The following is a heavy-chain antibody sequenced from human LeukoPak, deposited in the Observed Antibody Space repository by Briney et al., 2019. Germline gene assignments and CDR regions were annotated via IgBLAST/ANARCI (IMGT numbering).Heavy chain of an antibody. CDR2: IYYSGST. Sequence: PSETLSLTCTVSGGSISSSTYYWGWIRQPPGKGLAWIGSIYYSGSTYYNPSLKSRVTISVDTSKNQFPLKANSVTAADTAVYYCARLGDYGAYLNWFDPWGQGTLVTVSS. V-gene: IGHV4-39*01. CDR3: ARLGDYGAYLNWFDP. D-gene: IGHD4-17*01. J-gene: IGHJ5*02. CDR1: GGSISSSTYY.